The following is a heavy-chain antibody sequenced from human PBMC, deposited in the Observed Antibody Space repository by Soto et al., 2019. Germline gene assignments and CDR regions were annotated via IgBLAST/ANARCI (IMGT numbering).Heavy chain of an antibody. CDR1: GFTFRTYG. CDR2: ISSSGSFI. D-gene: IGHD6-13*01. V-gene: IGHV3-21*01. Sequence: PGGSPRLSCAASGFTFRTYGMNWVRRAPGGGLEWVASISSSGSFIYYADSVKGRFTISRDDAEKSLYLQMNSLRAEDTALYYCAREPEGIAAALDYWGQGTLVTVSS. CDR3: AREPEGIAAALDY. J-gene: IGHJ4*02.